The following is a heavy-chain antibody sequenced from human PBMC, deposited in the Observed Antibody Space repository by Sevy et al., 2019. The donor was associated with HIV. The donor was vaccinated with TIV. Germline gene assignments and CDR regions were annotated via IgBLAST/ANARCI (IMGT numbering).Heavy chain of an antibody. V-gene: IGHV3-74*01. J-gene: IGHJ5*02. CDR2: INSDGSST. Sequence: GGSLRLSCAASGFTFSSYWMHWVRQAPGKGLVWVSRINSDGSSTSYADSMKGRFTISRDNAKNTLYLQMNSLRAEDTAVYYCASSIFGVVIWFDPWGQGTLVTVSS. CDR1: GFTFSSYW. CDR3: ASSIFGVVIWFDP. D-gene: IGHD3-3*01.